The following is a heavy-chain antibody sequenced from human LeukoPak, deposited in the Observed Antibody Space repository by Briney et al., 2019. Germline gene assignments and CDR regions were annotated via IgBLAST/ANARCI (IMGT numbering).Heavy chain of an antibody. CDR2: IYDSGTM. D-gene: IGHD2-15*01. CDR1: GGSISSSKW. CDR3: ARVPVDSDELDI. J-gene: IGHJ3*02. V-gene: IGHV4-4*02. Sequence: PSETLSLTCAVSGGSISSSKWWSWVRQPPGKGLEWIGEIYDSGTMKYNPSLKSRVTISVDKSENQFSLKLSSVTAADTAVYYCARVPVDSDELDIWGQGTMVTVS.